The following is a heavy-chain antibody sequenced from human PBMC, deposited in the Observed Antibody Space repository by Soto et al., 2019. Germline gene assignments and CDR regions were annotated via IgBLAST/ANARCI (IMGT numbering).Heavy chain of an antibody. CDR1: GFTFSSYA. J-gene: IGHJ4*02. CDR2: ISYDGSNK. CDR3: ARDQAGIYYFDY. D-gene: IGHD3-10*01. Sequence: LRLSCAASGFTFSSYAMHWVRQAPGKGLEWVAVISYDGSNKYYADSVKGRFTISRDNSKNTLYLQMNSLRAEDTAVYYCARDQAGIYYFDYWGQGTLVTVSS. V-gene: IGHV3-30-3*01.